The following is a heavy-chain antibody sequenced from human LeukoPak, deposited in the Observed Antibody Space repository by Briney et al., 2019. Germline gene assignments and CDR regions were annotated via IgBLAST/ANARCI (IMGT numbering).Heavy chain of an antibody. Sequence: GGSLRLSCAASGFTVSSNYMSWVRQAPGKGLEGVSVIYSGGHTYYADSVKGRFTISRDNSKNTLYLQMNSLRAEDTAVYYCASGIAAAYYFDYWGQGTMVTVSS. V-gene: IGHV3-53*01. J-gene: IGHJ4*02. CDR1: GFTVSSNY. CDR3: ASGIAAAYYFDY. CDR2: IYSGGHT. D-gene: IGHD6-13*01.